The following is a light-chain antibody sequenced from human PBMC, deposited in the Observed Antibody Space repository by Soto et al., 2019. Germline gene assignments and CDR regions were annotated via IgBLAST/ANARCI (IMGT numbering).Light chain of an antibody. CDR3: SSYSSSSTPYV. CDR2: EVS. CDR1: SSDVGDYNW. V-gene: IGLV2-14*01. J-gene: IGLJ1*01. Sequence: QSVLAQPASVSGSLGQSITISCTGTSSDVGDYNWVSWYQQHPGKAPKLMIYEVSNRPSGVSDRISGSKSGNTASLTISGLQAEDEADYYCSSYSSSSTPYVFGTGTKVTLL.